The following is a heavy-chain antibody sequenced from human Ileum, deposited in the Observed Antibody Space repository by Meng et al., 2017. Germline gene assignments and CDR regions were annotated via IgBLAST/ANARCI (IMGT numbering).Heavy chain of an antibody. D-gene: IGHD3-10*01. Sequence: PVPWTPSSLTPTTCADHDGSFSCDFWSWIRQPPGKGLEWIGEINHSGSTNYNPSLKGRVTISVDTSKSQFSLRLNSVTAADTALYYCAGATIRTYYYGSGSYYFTKWGQGTLVTVSS. CDR1: DGSFSCDF. CDR3: AGATIRTYYYGSGSYYFTK. V-gene: IGHV4-34*01. CDR2: INHSGST. J-gene: IGHJ4*02.